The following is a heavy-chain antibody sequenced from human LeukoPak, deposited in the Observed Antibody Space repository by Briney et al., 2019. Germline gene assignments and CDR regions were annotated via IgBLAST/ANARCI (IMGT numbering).Heavy chain of an antibody. CDR2: IKQDGSEK. CDR1: GFTFSSYW. J-gene: IGHJ3*02. Sequence: GGSLRLSCAASGFTFSSYWMSWVRQAPGKGLEWVANIKQDGSEKYYVDSVKGRFTISRDNAKNSLYLQMNSLRAEDTAVYYCARDHPLAAAGTGLNAFDIWGQGTMVTVSS. CDR3: ARDHPLAAAGTGLNAFDI. D-gene: IGHD6-13*01. V-gene: IGHV3-7*01.